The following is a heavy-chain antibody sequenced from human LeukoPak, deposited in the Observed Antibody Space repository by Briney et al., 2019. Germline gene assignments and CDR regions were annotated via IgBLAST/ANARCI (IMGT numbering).Heavy chain of an antibody. CDR1: GYPFSSYS. Sequence: PGGSLRLSCVASGYPFSSYSMNWIRQAPGKGLEWVSYISVSGGVRSYADSVKGRFTISRDDARNSLYLQMNSLKTEDTAVYYCTRAGGYDFWIDCWGQGTLVTVSS. J-gene: IGHJ4*02. CDR2: ISVSGGVR. CDR3: TRAGGYDFWIDC. V-gene: IGHV3-48*01. D-gene: IGHD3-3*01.